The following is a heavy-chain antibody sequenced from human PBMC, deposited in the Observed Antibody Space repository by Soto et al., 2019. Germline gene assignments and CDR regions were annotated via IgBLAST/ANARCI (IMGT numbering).Heavy chain of an antibody. Sequence: GGSLRLSCAASGFTFSRYSMNWVRQAPGKGLEWVSSISSTTNYIYYADSMKGRFTVSRDNAKNSVYLDMNSLSAEDTAVYYCARESEDLTSNFDYWGQGTLLTVCS. CDR1: GFTFSRYS. V-gene: IGHV3-21*01. J-gene: IGHJ4*02. CDR3: ARESEDLTSNFDY. CDR2: ISSTTNYI.